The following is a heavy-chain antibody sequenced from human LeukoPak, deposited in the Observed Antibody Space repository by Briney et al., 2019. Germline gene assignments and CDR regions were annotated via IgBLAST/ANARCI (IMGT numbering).Heavy chain of an antibody. D-gene: IGHD3-10*01. J-gene: IGHJ4*02. Sequence: GGSLRLSCAASGFTFSTYTMNWVRQAPGKGLEWVSSISSSNTYIYYADSVKGRFTISRDNAKNSLYLQMNSLRAEDTAVYYCAKDYPPDSNYQGSGSPLDYWGQGTLVTGPS. V-gene: IGHV3-21*01. CDR3: AKDYPPDSNYQGSGSPLDY. CDR2: ISSSNTYI. CDR1: GFTFSTYT.